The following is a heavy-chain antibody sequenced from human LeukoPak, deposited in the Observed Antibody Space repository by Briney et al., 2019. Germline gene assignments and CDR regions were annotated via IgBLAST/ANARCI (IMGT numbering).Heavy chain of an antibody. J-gene: IGHJ4*02. D-gene: IGHD5-18*01. V-gene: IGHV3-48*03. CDR1: GFTFSSYG. CDR3: ARRGRGYSDGGGDDY. Sequence: GGSLRLSCAASGFTFSSYGMNWVRRAPGKGLEWVSYISGSGSTIYDANSVKGRFIISRDNAKNSLYLQMNSLRAEDTAVYYCARRGRGYSDGGGDDYWGQGTVVTVSS. CDR2: ISGSGSTI.